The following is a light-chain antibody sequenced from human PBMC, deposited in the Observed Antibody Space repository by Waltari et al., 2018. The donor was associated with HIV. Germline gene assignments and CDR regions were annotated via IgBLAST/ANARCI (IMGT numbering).Light chain of an antibody. Sequence: QSALTQPASVSGSPGRSITISCTGTSSDVGGYNYVSWYQQHPGKAPKLMIYDINKRPSGVSNRFSGSKSGNTASLTISGVQAEDEADYYCCSHAGTTTLVFGGGTKLTVL. CDR2: DIN. V-gene: IGLV2-23*02. J-gene: IGLJ2*01. CDR1: SSDVGGYNY. CDR3: CSHAGTTTLV.